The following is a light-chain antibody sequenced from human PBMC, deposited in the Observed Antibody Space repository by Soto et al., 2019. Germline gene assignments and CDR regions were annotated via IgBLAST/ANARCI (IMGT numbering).Light chain of an antibody. CDR2: EGR. CDR3: CLYIGATTYV. V-gene: IGLV2-23*01. J-gene: IGLJ1*01. CDR1: SGFVGSFRL. Sequence: QSALTQPASVSGSPGQSITISCTGTSGFVGSFRLVSSYQQHAGKPPKVMISEGRRRPSGVPDRFSGSTSVNSASLTISGLQADDEADYYCCLYIGATTYVFGTGTKVTVL.